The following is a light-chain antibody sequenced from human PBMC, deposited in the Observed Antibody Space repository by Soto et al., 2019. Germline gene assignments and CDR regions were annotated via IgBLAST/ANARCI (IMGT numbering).Light chain of an antibody. CDR1: QNIVNW. V-gene: IGKV1-5*01. Sequence: DIQMTQSPSTLSTYVGDRVTITCRASQNIVNWLAWYQQKPGKAPKILIYGASTLERGVPSRFSGSGSGTEFTLTITNLQPDDFATYYCQQYNTYSVTFGQGTRLEIK. CDR2: GAS. J-gene: IGKJ5*01. CDR3: QQYNTYSVT.